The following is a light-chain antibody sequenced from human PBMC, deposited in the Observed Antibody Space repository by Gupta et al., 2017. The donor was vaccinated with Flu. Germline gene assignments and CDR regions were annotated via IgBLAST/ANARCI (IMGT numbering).Light chain of an antibody. J-gene: IGLJ3*02. Sequence: GHALPKQYAFWYQQKQGQAPVLVIYNDRERPSGIPERFSGSNSGTTVTLTISGVRAEDEADYYCQSSDSSGTYVVFGGGTKLTVL. CDR3: QSSDSSGTYVV. V-gene: IGLV3-25*03. CDR1: ALPKQY. CDR2: NDR.